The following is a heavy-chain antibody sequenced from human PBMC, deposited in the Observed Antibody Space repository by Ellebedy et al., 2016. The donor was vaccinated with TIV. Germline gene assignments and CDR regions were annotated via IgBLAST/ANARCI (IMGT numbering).Heavy chain of an antibody. CDR3: ARRGLFDY. V-gene: IGHV3-7*01. CDR1: GFTFSNYW. J-gene: IGHJ4*02. D-gene: IGHD3-10*01. Sequence: GESLKISCAGSGFTFSNYWMSWVRQAPGKGLEWVANINEGGSEKYYVDSVKGRFTISRDNAKNSLYLQMNSLGAEDTAVYYCARRGLFDYWGQGTLVTVSS. CDR2: INEGGSEK.